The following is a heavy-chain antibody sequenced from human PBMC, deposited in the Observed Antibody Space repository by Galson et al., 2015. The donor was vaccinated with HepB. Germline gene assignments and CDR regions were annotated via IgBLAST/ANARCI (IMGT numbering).Heavy chain of an antibody. CDR1: GFTFSSYA. D-gene: IGHD6-13*01. CDR2: ISYDGSNK. Sequence: SLRLSCAASGFTFSSYAMHWVRQAPGKGLEWVAVISYDGSNKYYADSVKGRFTISRDNSKNTLYLRMNSLRAEDTAVYYCARGEQQLDLWGQGTLVTVSS. J-gene: IGHJ5*02. V-gene: IGHV3-30-3*01. CDR3: ARGEQQLDL.